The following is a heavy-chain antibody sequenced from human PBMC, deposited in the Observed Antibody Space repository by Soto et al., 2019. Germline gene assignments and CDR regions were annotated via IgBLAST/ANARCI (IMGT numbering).Heavy chain of an antibody. CDR3: ARDISVADALDI. J-gene: IGHJ3*02. D-gene: IGHD6-19*01. V-gene: IGHV4-31*03. Sequence: SETLSLTCTVSGGSISSGGYYWSWIRQHPGKGLEWIGYIHYSGSTYYNPSLKSRVIISLDTSKNKFSLRLSSVTAADTAVYYCARDISVADALDIWGQGTMVT. CDR1: GGSISSGGYY. CDR2: IHYSGST.